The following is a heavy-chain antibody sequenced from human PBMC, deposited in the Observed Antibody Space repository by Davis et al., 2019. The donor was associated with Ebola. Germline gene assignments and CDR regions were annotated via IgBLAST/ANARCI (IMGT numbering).Heavy chain of an antibody. Sequence: ASVKVSCKTSGFSFSTYDIAWVRQAPGQGLEWMGWIRGHTGSANRAQKFQNRLTMTIDTSGSTAHMELRSLRSDDTAVYYCARMSGTYWDFDYWGQGILITVSS. V-gene: IGHV1-18*01. CDR3: ARMSGTYWDFDY. D-gene: IGHD1-26*01. CDR1: GFSFSTYD. CDR2: IRGHTGSA. J-gene: IGHJ4*02.